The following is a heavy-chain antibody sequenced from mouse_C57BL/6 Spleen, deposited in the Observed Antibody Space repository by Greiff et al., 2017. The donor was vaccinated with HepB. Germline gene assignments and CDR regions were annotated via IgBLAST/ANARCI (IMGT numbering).Heavy chain of an antibody. CDR1: GYTFTDYE. V-gene: IGHV1-15*01. D-gene: IGHD1-1*01. CDR3: TRGSTTVVHWYFDV. J-gene: IGHJ1*03. Sequence: QVQLQQSGAELVRPGASVTLSCKASGYTFTDYEMHWVKQTPVHGLEWIGAIDPETGGTAYNQKFKGKAILTADKSSSTAYMELRSLTSEDSAVYYCTRGSTTVVHWYFDVWGTGTTVTVSS. CDR2: IDPETGGT.